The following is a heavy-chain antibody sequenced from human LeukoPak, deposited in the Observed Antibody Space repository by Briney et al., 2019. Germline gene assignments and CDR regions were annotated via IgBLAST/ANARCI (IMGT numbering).Heavy chain of an antibody. Sequence: ASVKVSCKASGYIFTNYYMHWVRQAPGEGLEWMGWISAYNGNTNYAQKLQGRVTMTTDTSTSTAYMELRSLRSDDTAVYYCARDRGIAAAGTDYWGQGTLVTVSS. CDR2: ISAYNGNT. V-gene: IGHV1-18*04. J-gene: IGHJ4*02. CDR1: GYIFTNYY. CDR3: ARDRGIAAAGTDY. D-gene: IGHD6-13*01.